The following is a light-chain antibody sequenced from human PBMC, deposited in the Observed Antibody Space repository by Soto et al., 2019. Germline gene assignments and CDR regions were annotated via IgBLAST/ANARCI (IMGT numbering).Light chain of an antibody. J-gene: IGKJ1*01. V-gene: IGKV3-20*01. CDR1: QSVSSSN. CDR3: QQYLTSPKT. Sequence: EIVLTQSPGTLSLSAGGRATLSCRASQSVSSSNFAWYQQKPAQAPRLLIYGASRRAPGIPERFSGSGSGTDFTLTISRLEPEDFAVYYCQQYLTSPKTFGQGTKVDIK. CDR2: GAS.